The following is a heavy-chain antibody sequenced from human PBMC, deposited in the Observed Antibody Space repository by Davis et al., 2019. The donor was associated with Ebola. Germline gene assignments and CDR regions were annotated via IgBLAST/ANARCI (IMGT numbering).Heavy chain of an antibody. CDR2: IHYSGST. D-gene: IGHD3-10*01. CDR3: ARAKREYNWFDP. J-gene: IGHJ5*02. CDR1: GGSISSYY. V-gene: IGHV4-59*01. Sequence: SETLSLTCTVSGGSISSYYWSWIRQPPGKGLEWIGYIHYSGSTNYNPSLKSRVTISVDTSKNQFSLKLSSVTAADTAVYYCARAKREYNWFDPWGQGTLVTVSS.